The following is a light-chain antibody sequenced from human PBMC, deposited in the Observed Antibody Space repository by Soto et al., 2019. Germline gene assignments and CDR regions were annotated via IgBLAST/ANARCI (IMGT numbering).Light chain of an antibody. CDR1: QSVSRS. CDR2: AAS. CDR3: QQNAIIPPWN. Sequence: QLTPSPSSLSASVVYIFIITCRASQSVSRSLNWYQPTTGQAPKLLIYAASTLHSGVPSRFSGSGSGTEFTLTIRSLQPEDFATYYCQQNAIIPPWNFGQGNKGDI. V-gene: IGKV1-39*01. J-gene: IGKJ1*01.